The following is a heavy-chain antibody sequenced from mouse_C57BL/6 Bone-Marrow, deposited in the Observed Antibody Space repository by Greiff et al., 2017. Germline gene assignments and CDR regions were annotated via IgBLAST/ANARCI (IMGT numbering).Heavy chain of an antibody. J-gene: IGHJ4*01. V-gene: IGHV1-82*01. Sequence: QVQLQQSGPELVKPGASVKLSCTASGYAFSSSGMNWVQQSPGKGLAWIGRIYPGDGDTNYTGKVKGKVTLSTDKSSSTAYMQLSSLTSEDSAVXFCARQDGSPYAMAYWGQGTSGTVSS. CDR3: ARQDGSPYAMAY. CDR2: IYPGDGDT. CDR1: GYAFSSSG. D-gene: IGHD1-1*01.